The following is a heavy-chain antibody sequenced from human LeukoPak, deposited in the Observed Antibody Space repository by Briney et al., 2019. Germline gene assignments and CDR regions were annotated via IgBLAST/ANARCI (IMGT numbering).Heavy chain of an antibody. CDR1: GGSISSYY. CDR3: ARYYYGSGRTNNWFDP. Sequence: PSETLSLTCTVSGGSISSYYWSWIRQPAGKGLEWIWRIYTSGSTNYNPSLKSRVTMSVDTSKNQFSLKLSSVTAADTAVYYCARYYYGSGRTNNWFDPWGQGTLVTVSS. J-gene: IGHJ5*02. CDR2: IYTSGST. V-gene: IGHV4-4*07. D-gene: IGHD3-10*01.